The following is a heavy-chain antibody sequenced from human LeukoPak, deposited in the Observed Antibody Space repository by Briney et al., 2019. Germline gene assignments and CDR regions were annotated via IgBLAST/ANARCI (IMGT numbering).Heavy chain of an antibody. CDR1: GFTFSSYS. CDR2: ISSSSSYI. CDR3: GLGWDYYYYMDV. D-gene: IGHD6-19*01. J-gene: IGHJ6*03. V-gene: IGHV3-21*01. Sequence: VGSLRLSCAASGFTFSSYSMNWVRQAPGKGLEWVSSISSSSSYIYYADSVKGRFTISRDNAKNSLYLQMNSLRAEDTAVYYSGLGWDYYYYMDVWGKGTTVTVSS.